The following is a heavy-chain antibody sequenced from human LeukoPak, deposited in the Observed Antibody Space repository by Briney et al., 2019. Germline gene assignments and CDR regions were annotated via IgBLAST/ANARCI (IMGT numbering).Heavy chain of an antibody. J-gene: IGHJ4*02. CDR2: IYTSGST. CDR3: AREGIAAAVMS. CDR1: GGSFSGYY. D-gene: IGHD6-13*01. V-gene: IGHV4-4*08. Sequence: PSETLSLTCAVYGGSFSGYYWSWIRQPPGKGLEWIGRIYTSGSTNYNPSLKSRVTISVDTSKNQFSLKLSSVTAADTAVYYCAREGIAAAVMSWGQGTLVTVSS.